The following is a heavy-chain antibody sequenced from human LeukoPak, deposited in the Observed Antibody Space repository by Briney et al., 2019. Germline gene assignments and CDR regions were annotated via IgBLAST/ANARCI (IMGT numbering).Heavy chain of an antibody. CDR2: MNPNSGNT. V-gene: IGHV1-8*03. CDR1: GYTFTSYD. D-gene: IGHD4-11*01. CDR3: ARGTVTTFHYSSMDV. Sequence: AAVKVSCKASGYTFTSYDINWVRQATGQGLEWMGWMNPNSGNTGYAQKFQGRVTITRNTSISTAYMELSSMRSEDTAVYYCARGTVTTFHYSSMDVWGTGTTVTVSS. J-gene: IGHJ6*03.